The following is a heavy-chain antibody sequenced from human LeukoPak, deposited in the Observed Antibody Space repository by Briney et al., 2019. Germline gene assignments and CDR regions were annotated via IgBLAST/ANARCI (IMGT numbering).Heavy chain of an antibody. CDR3: AREERNGVGGLSEGMDV. J-gene: IGHJ6*02. CDR2: ISSSGSTI. V-gene: IGHV3-11*01. D-gene: IGHD3-10*01. CDR1: GFTFSDYY. Sequence: PGGSLRLSCAASGFTFSDYYMSWIRLAPGKGLEWVSYISSSGSTIYYADSVKGRFTISRDNAKNSLYLQMNSLRAEDTAVYYCAREERNGVGGLSEGMDVWGQGTTVTVSS.